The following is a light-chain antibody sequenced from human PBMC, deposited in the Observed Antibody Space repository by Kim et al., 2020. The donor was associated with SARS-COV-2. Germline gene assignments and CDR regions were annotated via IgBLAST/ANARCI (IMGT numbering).Light chain of an antibody. CDR1: QGISSA. J-gene: IGKJ5*01. Sequence: AIQLTQSPSSLSASVGDRVTITCRASQGISSALAWYQQKPGKAPKLLIYDASSLESGVPSRFSGSGSGTDFTLTISSLQPEDFATYYWQQLGAFGQGTRLEIK. CDR2: DAS. V-gene: IGKV1-13*02. CDR3: QQLGA.